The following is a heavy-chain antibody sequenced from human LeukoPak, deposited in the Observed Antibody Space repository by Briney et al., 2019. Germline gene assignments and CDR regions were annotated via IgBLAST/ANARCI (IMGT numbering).Heavy chain of an antibody. D-gene: IGHD1-20*01. CDR2: IGGHVHST. CDR1: GFTFSTYS. Sequence: SGGSLRLSCAASGFTFSTYSMSWVRQAPGTGLEWVSSIGGHVHSTYYADSVIGRFTISRDDSKNTLYLQMNSLRANDTAIYYCANHRTPDRYHWNYFDYWGQGTLVTVSS. V-gene: IGHV3-23*01. CDR3: ANHRTPDRYHWNYFDY. J-gene: IGHJ4*02.